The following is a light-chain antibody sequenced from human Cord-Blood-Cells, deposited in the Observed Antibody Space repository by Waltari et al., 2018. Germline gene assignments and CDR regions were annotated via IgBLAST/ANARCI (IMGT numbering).Light chain of an antibody. CDR1: NIGSKS. J-gene: IGLJ3*02. V-gene: IGLV3-21*02. CDR3: QVWDSSSDQV. CDR2: TDS. Sequence: SYVLTQPPSVSVAPGQTARITCGGNNIGSKSVHWYQQKPGQAPVLVVYTDSDRPSGFPARFAGSNSVNTATLTISRVEAGDEADYYCQVWDSSSDQVFGGGTKLTVL.